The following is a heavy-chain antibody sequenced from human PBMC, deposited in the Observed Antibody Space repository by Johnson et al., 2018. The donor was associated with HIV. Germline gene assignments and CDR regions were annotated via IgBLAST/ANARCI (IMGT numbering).Heavy chain of an antibody. CDR1: RFTFSSYA. V-gene: IGHV3-30-3*01. J-gene: IGHJ3*01. D-gene: IGHD5-18*01. Sequence: QVQLVESGGGVVQPGRSLKVSCSASRFTFSSYAMHWVRQAPGKGLEWVAVISYDGSNNYYADSVKGRFTISRDNSKNTLYIQMNSLRAEDTAVYYCAKGEAQEGWIQLQAYAFDFWGQGTMVTVSS. CDR3: AKGEAQEGWIQLQAYAFDF. CDR2: ISYDGSNN.